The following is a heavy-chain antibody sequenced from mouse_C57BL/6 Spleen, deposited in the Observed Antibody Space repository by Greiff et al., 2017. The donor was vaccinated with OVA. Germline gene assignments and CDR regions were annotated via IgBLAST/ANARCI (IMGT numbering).Heavy chain of an antibody. J-gene: IGHJ4*01. CDR1: GFTFSDYG. CDR3: ARRGKIYYGNPYYAMDY. V-gene: IGHV5-17*01. CDR2: ISSGSSTI. D-gene: IGHD2-1*01. Sequence: EVMLVESGGGLVKPGGSLKLSCAASGFTFSDYGMHWVRQAPEKGLEWVAYISSGSSTIYYADTVKGRFTISRDNAKNTLFLQMTSLRSEDTAMYYCARRGKIYYGNPYYAMDYWGQGTSVTVSS.